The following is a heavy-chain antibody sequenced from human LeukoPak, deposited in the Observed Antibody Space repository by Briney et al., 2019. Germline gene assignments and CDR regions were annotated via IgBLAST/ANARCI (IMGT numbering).Heavy chain of an antibody. J-gene: IGHJ4*02. CDR3: AKDGGDISNWGYRYN. CDR1: GFTYTDYS. D-gene: IGHD3-16*02. CDR2: ISESGDRT. Sequence: GGSLRPSCSASGFTYTDYSMSWVRQVPGKGLEWVSGISESGDRTIYAGSAKGRFTISRDNFKKMVYLQMNSLRVEDTAVYYCAKDGGDISNWGYRYNWGQGTPVAVSS. V-gene: IGHV3-23*01.